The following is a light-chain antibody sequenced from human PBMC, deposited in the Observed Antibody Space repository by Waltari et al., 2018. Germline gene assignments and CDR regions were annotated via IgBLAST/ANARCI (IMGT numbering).Light chain of an antibody. CDR3: QSPDSSGTYVV. CDR2: KDS. CDR1: ALPTQY. V-gene: IGLV3-25*03. Sequence: SYELTQPPSVSVSPGQTARITCSGDALPTQYAYWYQQKPGQAPVMVIYKDSERPSGIPERFSGSSSGTTVTLTIRGVQAEDEADYYCQSPDSSGTYVVFGGGTKLTVL. J-gene: IGLJ2*01.